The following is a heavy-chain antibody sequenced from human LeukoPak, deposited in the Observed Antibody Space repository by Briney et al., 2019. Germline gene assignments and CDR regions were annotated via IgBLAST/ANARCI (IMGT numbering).Heavy chain of an antibody. D-gene: IGHD1-7*01. CDR1: GFTSSSYE. CDR2: ISSSGSTI. CDR3: ARSFFQWNYGSCLDS. J-gene: IGHJ4*02. V-gene: IGHV3-48*03. Sequence: GGSLRLSCAASGFTSSSYEMNWVRHAPGQWLEWVSYISSSGSTIYYADSVKGRFTISRDNAKNSLYLQMNSLRPEDTAVYSCARSFFQWNYGSCLDSWGQGTLVTVSS.